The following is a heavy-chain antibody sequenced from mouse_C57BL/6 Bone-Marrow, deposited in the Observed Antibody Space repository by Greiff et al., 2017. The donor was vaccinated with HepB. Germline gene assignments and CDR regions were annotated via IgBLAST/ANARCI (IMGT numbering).Heavy chain of an antibody. J-gene: IGHJ4*01. CDR2: IHPNSGST. CDR1: GYTFTSYW. CDR3: LYGSEDAMDY. V-gene: IGHV1-64*01. Sequence: QVQLQQPGAELVKPGASVKLSCKASGYTFTSYWMHWVKQRPGQGLEWIGMIHPNSGSTNYNEKFKSKATLTVDKSSSTAYMQLGSLTSEDSAVYYCLYGSEDAMDYWGQGTSVTVSS. D-gene: IGHD1-1*01.